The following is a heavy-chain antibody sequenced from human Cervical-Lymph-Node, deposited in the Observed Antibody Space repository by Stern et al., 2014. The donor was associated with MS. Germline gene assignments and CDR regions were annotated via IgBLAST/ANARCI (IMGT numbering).Heavy chain of an antibody. J-gene: IGHJ6*02. CDR1: GGSIISTHW. CDR3: ARAGYGMDV. CDR2: IYQSGIT. D-gene: IGHD2-15*01. Sequence: QVQLQESGPGLVKPSGTLSLTCAVSGGSIISTHWWSWVRQPPGKGLEWIGEIYQSGITNYSPSLKSRITISLDKPKNQFSLMMNSVTAADTAMYYCARAGYGMDVWGQGTTVTVSS. V-gene: IGHV4-4*02.